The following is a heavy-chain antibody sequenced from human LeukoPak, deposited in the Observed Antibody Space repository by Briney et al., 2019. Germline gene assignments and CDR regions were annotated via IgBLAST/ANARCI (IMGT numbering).Heavy chain of an antibody. CDR1: GFTFSSYA. Sequence: GGSLRLSCAASGFTFSSYAMHWVRQAPGKGLEWVAVISYDGSNKYYADSVKGRFTISRDNSKNTLYLQMNSLRAEDTAVYYCARDRRLWFGELLTFHYWGQGTLVTVSS. D-gene: IGHD3-10*01. CDR3: ARDRRLWFGELLTFHY. V-gene: IGHV3-30*04. J-gene: IGHJ4*02. CDR2: ISYDGSNK.